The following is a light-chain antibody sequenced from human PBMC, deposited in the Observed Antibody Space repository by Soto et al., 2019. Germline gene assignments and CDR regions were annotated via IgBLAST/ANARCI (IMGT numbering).Light chain of an antibody. J-gene: IGKJ1*01. CDR3: QQSNNWPWT. V-gene: IGKV3-15*01. CDR2: DAS. Sequence: EIVMTQSPATLSVSPGERATLSCRASQSVSSKLAWYQQKPGQSPRLLIYDASTRATGIPARFSGSGSGTEFTLTISRLQSEDFAVYYCQQSNNWPWTFGQGTNVEIK. CDR1: QSVSSK.